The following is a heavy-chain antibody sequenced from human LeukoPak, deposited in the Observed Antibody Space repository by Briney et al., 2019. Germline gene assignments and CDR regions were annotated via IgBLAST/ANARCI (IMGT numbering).Heavy chain of an antibody. CDR2: INHSGST. CDR1: GGSSSGYY. J-gene: IGHJ4*02. D-gene: IGHD1-26*01. V-gene: IGHV4-34*01. Sequence: SETLSLTRAVYGGSSSGYYWSWIRQPPGKGLEWNGEINHSGSTNYNPSLKSRVTISVDTSKNQFSLKLSSVTAADTAVYYCARGPGASRTGDFDYWGQGKLVTVSS. CDR3: ARGPGASRTGDFDY.